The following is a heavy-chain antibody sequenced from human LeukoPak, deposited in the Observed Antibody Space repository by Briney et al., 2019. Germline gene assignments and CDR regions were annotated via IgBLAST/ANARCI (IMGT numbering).Heavy chain of an antibody. V-gene: IGHV1-69*13. CDR1: GGTFSSYA. J-gene: IGHJ4*02. CDR3: ARSPKITALYYFDY. D-gene: IGHD1-14*01. CDR2: IIPIFGTA. Sequence: SVKVSCKGSGGTFSSYAISWVRQAPGQGLEWMGGIIPIFGTANYAQKFQGRVTITADESTSTAYMELSSLRSEDTAVYYCARSPKITALYYFDYWGQGTLVTVSS.